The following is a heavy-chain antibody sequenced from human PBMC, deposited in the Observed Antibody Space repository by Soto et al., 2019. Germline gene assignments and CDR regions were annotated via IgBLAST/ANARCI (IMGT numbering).Heavy chain of an antibody. CDR2: INHSGST. CDR1: GGSFSGYY. CDR3: ARGTAAAGTDWFDP. D-gene: IGHD6-13*01. J-gene: IGHJ5*02. V-gene: IGHV4-34*01. Sequence: SETLSLTCAVCGGSFSGYYWSWIHQHPGKGLEWIGEINHSGSTNYNPSLKSRVTISVDTSKNQFSLKLSSVTAADTAVYYCARGTAAAGTDWFDPWGQGTLVTVSS.